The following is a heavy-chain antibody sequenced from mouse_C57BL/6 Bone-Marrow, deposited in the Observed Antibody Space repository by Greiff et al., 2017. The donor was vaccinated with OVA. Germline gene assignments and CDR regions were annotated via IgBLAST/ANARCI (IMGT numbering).Heavy chain of an antibody. V-gene: IGHV2-5*01. CDR3: AKKGYYGSVYYYDMDY. CDR2: IWRGGST. Sequence: QVQLQQSGPGLVQPSQSLSITCTVSGFSLTSYCVHWVRQSPGKGLEWLGVIWRGGSTDYNAAFMSSLSITKDNSKSQVFFKMTSLQADDTAIYYCAKKGYYGSVYYYDMDYWGQGTSVTVSS. CDR1: GFSLTSYC. J-gene: IGHJ4*01. D-gene: IGHD1-1*01.